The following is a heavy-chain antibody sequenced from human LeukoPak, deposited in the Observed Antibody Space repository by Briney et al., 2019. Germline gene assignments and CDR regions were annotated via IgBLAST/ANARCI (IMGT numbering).Heavy chain of an antibody. CDR3: TSHTGTGDAFRPFHI. CDR1: GFTFSSYS. J-gene: IGHJ3*02. Sequence: GGSLRLSCAASGFTFSSYSMNWVRQAPGKGLEWVSSISSSSSYIYYADSVKGRFTISRDNAKNSLYLQMNSLRAEDTAVYYCTSHTGTGDAFRPFHIWGQGTMVTVSS. CDR2: ISSSSSYI. V-gene: IGHV3-21*01. D-gene: IGHD2-21*02.